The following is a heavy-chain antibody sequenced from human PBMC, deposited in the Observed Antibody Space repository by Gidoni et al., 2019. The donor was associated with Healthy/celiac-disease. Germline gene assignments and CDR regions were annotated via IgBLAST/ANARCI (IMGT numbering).Heavy chain of an antibody. CDR3: AKAPLEDSSYLFDY. Sequence: VQLMASGGGWVQPSGSLRPSSAASGFTSSSYALCWVRQAPGKGLEWVSSISGSGGSTYYADSVKGRLTISRDSTKNVRYLQMNGLRAEDTAVYYCAKAPLEDSSYLFDYWGQGTLVTVSS. D-gene: IGHD3-22*01. CDR2: ISGSGGST. V-gene: IGHV3-23*01. CDR1: GFTSSSYA. J-gene: IGHJ4*02.